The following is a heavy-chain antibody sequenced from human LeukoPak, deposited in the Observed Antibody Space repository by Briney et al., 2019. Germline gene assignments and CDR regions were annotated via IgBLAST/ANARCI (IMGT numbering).Heavy chain of an antibody. CDR2: ISYDGSNK. D-gene: IGHD3-22*01. J-gene: IGHJ4*02. V-gene: IGHV3-30-3*01. Sequence: GGSLRLSCAASGFTFSSYAMHWVRQAPGKGLEWVAVISYDGSNKYYADSVKGRFTISRDNSKNTLYLQMNSLRAEDTAVYYCAKGFRATMIVVDYWGQGTLVTVSS. CDR3: AKGFRATMIVVDY. CDR1: GFTFSSYA.